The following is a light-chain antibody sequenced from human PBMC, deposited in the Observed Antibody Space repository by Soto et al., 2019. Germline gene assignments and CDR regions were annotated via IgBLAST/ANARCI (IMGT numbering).Light chain of an antibody. CDR2: AAS. Sequence: EIVLTQSPGTLSLSPGEGGTLSCRASQSISSSYLAWYQQKPGQSPRLLFYAASSRATGVPDRFSGSGSGTDFTLTSSRLEPQDFAVYYCQLYGGSHMFAFGQGTKLEI. J-gene: IGKJ2*01. V-gene: IGKV3-20*01. CDR3: QLYGGSHMFA. CDR1: QSISSSY.